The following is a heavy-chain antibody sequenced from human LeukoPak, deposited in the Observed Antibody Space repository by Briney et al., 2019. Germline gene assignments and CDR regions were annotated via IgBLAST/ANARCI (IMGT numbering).Heavy chain of an antibody. CDR1: GGSISSYY. V-gene: IGHV4-4*07. J-gene: IGHJ6*03. CDR3: AREVIRYFDWLPSHGQQYYYYMDV. D-gene: IGHD3-9*01. CDR2: IYTSGST. Sequence: SETLSLTCTVSGGSISSYYWSWIRQPAGKGLEWIGRIYTSGSTNYNPSLKSRVTMSVDTSKNQFSLKLSSVTAADTAVYYCAREVIRYFDWLPSHGQQYYYYMDVWGKGTTVTISS.